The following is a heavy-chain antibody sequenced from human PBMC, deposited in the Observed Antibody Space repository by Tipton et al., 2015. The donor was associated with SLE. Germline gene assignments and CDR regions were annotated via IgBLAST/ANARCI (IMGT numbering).Heavy chain of an antibody. D-gene: IGHD5-18*01. V-gene: IGHV4-59*01. CDR1: GGSISNNY. CDR3: ARGGLGYSYYYYMDV. CDR2: IYYSGST. Sequence: TLSLTCSVSGGSISNNYWIWIRQPPGKGLEWIGYIYYSGSTNYNPSLKSRVTISVDTSKNQFSLKLSSVTAADTAVYYCARGGLGYSYYYYMDVWGKGTTVTVSS. J-gene: IGHJ6*03.